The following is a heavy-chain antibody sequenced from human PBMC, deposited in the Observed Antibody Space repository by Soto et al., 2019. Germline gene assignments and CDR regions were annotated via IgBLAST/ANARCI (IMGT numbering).Heavy chain of an antibody. CDR3: AGDVAGGYYYYGMDV. CDR2: IWYDGSNK. V-gene: IGHV3-33*01. D-gene: IGHD6-19*01. CDR1: GFTFSSYG. Sequence: QVQLVESGGGVVQPGRSLRLSCAASGFTFSSYGMHWVRQAPGKGLEWVAVIWYDGSNKYYADSVKGRFTISRDNSKNTLYLQMNSLIAEDTAVYYCAGDVAGGYYYYGMDVWGQGTTVTVSS. J-gene: IGHJ6*02.